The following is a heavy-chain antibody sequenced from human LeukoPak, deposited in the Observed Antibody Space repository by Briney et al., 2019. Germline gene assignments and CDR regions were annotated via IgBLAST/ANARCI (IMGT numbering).Heavy chain of an antibody. J-gene: IGHJ4*02. D-gene: IGHD7-27*01. CDR2: INPNSGGT. CDR3: TRALGSDY. V-gene: IGHV1-2*02. CDR1: GYTFTDYY. Sequence: ASVKVSCKASGYTFTDYYMNWVRQAPGQGLEWMGWINPNSGGTNYAQKFQGRVTVTRDTSISTAYMELSSLRSDDTAMYYCTRALGSDYWGQGTLVTVSS.